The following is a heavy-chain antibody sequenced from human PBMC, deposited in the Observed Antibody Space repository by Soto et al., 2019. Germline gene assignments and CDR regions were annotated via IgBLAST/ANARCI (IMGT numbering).Heavy chain of an antibody. CDR1: GGTFSSYA. V-gene: IGHV1-69*13. CDR3: ARGSEYNYYDSSGYYYFDY. J-gene: IGHJ4*02. Sequence: SVKVSCKASGGTFSSYAISWVRQAPGQGLEWMGGIIPIFGTANYAQKFQGRVTITADESTSTAYMELSSLRSEDTAVYYCARGSEYNYYDSSGYYYFDYWGQGTLVTVSS. D-gene: IGHD3-22*01. CDR2: IIPIFGTA.